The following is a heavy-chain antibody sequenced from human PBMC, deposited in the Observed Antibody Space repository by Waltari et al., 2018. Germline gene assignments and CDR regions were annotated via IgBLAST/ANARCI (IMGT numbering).Heavy chain of an antibody. Sequence: QVLLVESGGGVVQPGRSLRLSCAASGFNFLSYGMHWVRQAPGKGPEWVAVISYEVSTKYYADSVKGRFTISRDNSMHTLDLQMNNLRHEDTGVYYCAKVARVAGYYYTGMDVWGQGTTVTVSS. D-gene: IGHD6-19*01. CDR1: GFNFLSYG. CDR3: AKVARVAGYYYTGMDV. V-gene: IGHV3-30*18. J-gene: IGHJ6*02. CDR2: ISYEVSTK.